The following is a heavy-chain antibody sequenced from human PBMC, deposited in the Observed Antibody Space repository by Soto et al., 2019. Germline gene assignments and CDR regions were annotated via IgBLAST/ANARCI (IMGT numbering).Heavy chain of an antibody. CDR1: GFTCSSYG. Sequence: GWSLRLSCAASGFTCSSYGMHWFRQAPGKGLEWVAVIWYDGSNKYYADSVKGRFTISRDNSKNTLYLQMNSLRAEDTAVYYCARDPPGAAHPYYYYGMDVWGQGTTVTVSS. J-gene: IGHJ6*02. CDR3: ARDPPGAAHPYYYYGMDV. D-gene: IGHD6-6*01. CDR2: IWYDGSNK. V-gene: IGHV3-33*01.